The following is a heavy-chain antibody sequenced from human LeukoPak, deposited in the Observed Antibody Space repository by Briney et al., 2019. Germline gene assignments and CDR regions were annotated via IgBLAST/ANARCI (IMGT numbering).Heavy chain of an antibody. V-gene: IGHV4-34*01. CDR1: GVSFIGNY. J-gene: IGHJ4*02. CDR2: IDHNGYA. CDR3: ARIRCGHTDGVCYNY. D-gene: IGHD2-8*01. Sequence: SETLSLTCGVYGVSFIGNYWSWLRQPPAKGPEWIGEIDHNGYAQYNPSLKSRVTISLDTSEKQFSLKLSSVTAADTGVYYCARIRCGHTDGVCYNYWGRGTLVTVSS.